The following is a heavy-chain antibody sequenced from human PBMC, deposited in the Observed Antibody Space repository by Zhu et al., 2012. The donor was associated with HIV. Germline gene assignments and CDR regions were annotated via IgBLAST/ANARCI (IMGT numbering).Heavy chain of an antibody. J-gene: IGHJ3*02. CDR3: ARRRITMVRGVIAYTFDI. CDR1: GGSFSGYY. D-gene: IGHD3-10*01. V-gene: IGHV4-34*01. CDR2: INHSGST. Sequence: QVQLQQWGAGLLKPSETLSLTCAVYGGSFSGYYWSWIRQPPGKGLEWIGEINHSGSTNYNPSLKSRVTISVDTSKNQFSLKLSSVTAADTAVYYCARRRITMVRGVIAYTFDIWGQGTMVTVSS.